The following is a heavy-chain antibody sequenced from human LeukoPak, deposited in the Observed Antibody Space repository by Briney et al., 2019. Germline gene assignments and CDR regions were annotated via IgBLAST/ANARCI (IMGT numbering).Heavy chain of an antibody. CDR1: GFTFSSNW. D-gene: IGHD6-13*01. J-gene: IGHJ4*02. Sequence: PGGSLRLSCTASGFTFSSNWMHWVRQVPGKGPVWVSRINYDGTSISYAESVKGRFTISRDNAKNTLYLQMNSLRAEDTAVYHCARGLSDSWFYFASSGQGTLVTVSS. V-gene: IGHV3-74*01. CDR2: INYDGTSI. CDR3: ARGLSDSWFYFAS.